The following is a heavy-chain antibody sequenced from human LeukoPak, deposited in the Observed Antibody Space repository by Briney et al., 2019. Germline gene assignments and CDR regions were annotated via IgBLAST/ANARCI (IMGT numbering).Heavy chain of an antibody. J-gene: IGHJ6*03. CDR1: GFTFSSYE. D-gene: IGHD3-10*01. V-gene: IGHV3-48*03. CDR2: ISSSGSTI. CDR3: AKDGRVYYGSGRKYYYYYMDV. Sequence: GGSLRLSCAASGFTFSSYEMNWVRQAPGKGLEWVSYISSSGSTIYYADSVKGRFTISRDNAKNSLYLQMNSLRAEDTALYYCAKDGRVYYGSGRKYYYYYMDVWGKGTTVTISS.